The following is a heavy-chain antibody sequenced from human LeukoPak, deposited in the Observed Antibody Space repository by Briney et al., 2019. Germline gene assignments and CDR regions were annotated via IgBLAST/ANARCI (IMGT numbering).Heavy chain of an antibody. V-gene: IGHV4-59*01. Sequence: PSETLSLTCTVSGGSISSYYWSWIRQPPGKGLEWIGYIYYSGSTNYNPSLKSRVTISVDTSKNQFSLKLSSVTAADTAVYYCARSTPRNYYGSGSYYSNAFDIWGQGTMVTVSS. J-gene: IGHJ3*02. D-gene: IGHD3-10*01. CDR2: IYYSGST. CDR1: GGSISSYY. CDR3: ARSTPRNYYGSGSYYSNAFDI.